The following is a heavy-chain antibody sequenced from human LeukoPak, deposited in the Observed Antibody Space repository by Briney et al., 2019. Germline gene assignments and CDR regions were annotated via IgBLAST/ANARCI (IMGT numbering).Heavy chain of an antibody. CDR2: IYYSGST. D-gene: IGHD3-10*01. J-gene: IGHJ5*02. V-gene: IGHV4-39*07. CDR3: ARDIRWFGELSYNWFDP. CDR1: GGSISSSSYY. Sequence: SETLSLTCTVSGGSISSSSYYWVWIRQPPGKRLEWIGSIYYSGSTYYNPSLKSRVTISVATSKNPFSLKLSSVTAADTAVYYCARDIRWFGELSYNWFDPWGQGTLVTVSS.